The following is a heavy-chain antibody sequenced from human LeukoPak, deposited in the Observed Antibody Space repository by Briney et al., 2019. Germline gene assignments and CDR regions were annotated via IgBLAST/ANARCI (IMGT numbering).Heavy chain of an antibody. J-gene: IGHJ4*02. D-gene: IGHD2-15*01. CDR2: INHSGST. Sequence: PSETLSLTCAVYGGSFSGYCWSWIRQPPGKGLEWIGEINHSGSTNYNPSLKSRVTMSVDTSKHQFSLKLSSVTAADTAVYYCARLPYCCGGNCDFDFWGQGTLVTVSS. V-gene: IGHV4-34*01. CDR1: GGSFSGYC. CDR3: ARLPYCCGGNCDFDF.